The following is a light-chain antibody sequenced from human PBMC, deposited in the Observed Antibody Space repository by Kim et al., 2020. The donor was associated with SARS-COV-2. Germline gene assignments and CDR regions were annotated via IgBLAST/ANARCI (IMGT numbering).Light chain of an antibody. Sequence: EIVLTQSPCTLSLSPGERATLSCRASQSVGNSFAWYQQKAGQPPRLLIYDVFRRATGIPARFSASGSGTDFTLTISSLEPEDFAVYYCQQRGNWPLTFGQGTRVEIK. CDR3: QQRGNWPLT. J-gene: IGKJ1*01. CDR1: QSVGNS. V-gene: IGKV3-11*01. CDR2: DVF.